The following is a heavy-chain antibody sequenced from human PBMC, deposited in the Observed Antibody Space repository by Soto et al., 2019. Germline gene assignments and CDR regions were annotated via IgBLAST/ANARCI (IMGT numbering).Heavy chain of an antibody. D-gene: IGHD3-3*01. CDR3: ARGSFYDFWSGYYLDFDY. CDR2: INPNSGGT. Sequence: SVKVSCKSSGYTFTGYYMHWVRQAPGQGLEWMGWINPNSGGTNYAQKFQGWVTMTRDTSISTAYMELSRLRSDDTAVYYCARGSFYDFWSGYYLDFDYWGQGTLVTVSS. V-gene: IGHV1-2*04. CDR1: GYTFTGYY. J-gene: IGHJ4*02.